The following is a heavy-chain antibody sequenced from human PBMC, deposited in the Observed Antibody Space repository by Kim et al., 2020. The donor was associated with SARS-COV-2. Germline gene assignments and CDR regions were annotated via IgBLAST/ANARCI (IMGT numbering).Heavy chain of an antibody. CDR2: IYHSGST. V-gene: IGHV4-4*02. Sequence: SETLSLTCAVSGGSISSSNWWSWVRQPPGKGLEWIGEIYHSGSTNYNPSLKSRVTISVDKSKNQFSLKLSSVTAADTAVYYCAREVPTMNYGMDVWGQGTTVTVSS. J-gene: IGHJ6*02. CDR1: GGSISSSNW. D-gene: IGHD5-12*01. CDR3: AREVPTMNYGMDV.